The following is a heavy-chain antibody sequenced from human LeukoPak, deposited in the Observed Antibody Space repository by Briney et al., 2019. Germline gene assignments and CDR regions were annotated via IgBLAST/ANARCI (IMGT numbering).Heavy chain of an antibody. CDR1: GFSFSSYA. CDR2: ISGSGGST. CDR3: AKGAVTTSYYYYYYMDV. J-gene: IGHJ6*03. D-gene: IGHD4-17*01. Sequence: GSLRLSCVTSGFSFSSYAMAWVRQAPGKGLEWVSAISGSGGSTYYADSVKGRFTISRDNSKNTLYLQMNSLRAEDTAVYYCAKGAVTTSYYYYYYMDVWGKGTTVTVSS. V-gene: IGHV3-23*01.